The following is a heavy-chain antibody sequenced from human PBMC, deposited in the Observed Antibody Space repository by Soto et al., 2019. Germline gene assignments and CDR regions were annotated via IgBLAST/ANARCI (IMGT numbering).Heavy chain of an antibody. CDR3: ANQYTMVRGVTRYNWFDP. V-gene: IGHV3-23*01. D-gene: IGHD3-10*01. J-gene: IGHJ5*02. CDR2: ISGSGGST. CDR1: VFTFSSYA. Sequence: GSLRLSCAASVFTFSSYAMSWVRQAPGKGLEWVSAISGSGGSTYYADSVKGRFTISRDNSKNTLYLQMNSLRAEDTAVYYCANQYTMVRGVTRYNWFDPWGQGTLVTVSS.